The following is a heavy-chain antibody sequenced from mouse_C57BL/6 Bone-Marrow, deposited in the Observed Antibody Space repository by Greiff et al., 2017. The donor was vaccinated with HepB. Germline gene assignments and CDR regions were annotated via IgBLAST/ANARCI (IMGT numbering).Heavy chain of an antibody. CDR2: IWTGGGT. Sequence: VKLMESGPGLVAPSQSLSITCTVSGFSFTSYAISWVRQPPGKGLEWLGVIWTGGGTNYNSALKYRLSISKDNSKSQVFLKMNSLQTDDTARYYCAPYDYDGCAYWGQGTLVTVSA. J-gene: IGHJ3*01. CDR3: APYDYDGCAY. V-gene: IGHV2-9-1*01. D-gene: IGHD2-4*01. CDR1: GFSFTSYA.